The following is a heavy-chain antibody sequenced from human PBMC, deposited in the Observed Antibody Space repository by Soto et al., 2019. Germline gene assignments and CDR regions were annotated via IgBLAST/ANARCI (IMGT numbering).Heavy chain of an antibody. CDR1: GGTFSSYA. J-gene: IGHJ6*02. Sequence: QVQLVQAGAEVKKPGSSVKVSCTASGGTFSSYAISWVRQAPGQGLEWMGGIIHIFGTANYAQKFQGRGTVTVDESTSTVYMELSIMRYEDTAVYYCGILEGKFWFGVLSVGEYGMDVWGQGTTVNVSS. CDR3: GILEGKFWFGVLSVGEYGMDV. V-gene: IGHV1-69*01. CDR2: IIHIFGTA. D-gene: IGHD3-10*01.